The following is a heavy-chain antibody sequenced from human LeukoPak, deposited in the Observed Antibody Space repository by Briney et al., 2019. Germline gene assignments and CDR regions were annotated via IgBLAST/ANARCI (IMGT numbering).Heavy chain of an antibody. D-gene: IGHD6-19*01. Sequence: SETLSLTCAVYGGSFSGYYWSWIRQPPGKGLEWIGEINHSGSTNYNPSLKSRVTISVDTSKNQFSLKLSSVTAADTAVYYCARDQRIAVAGNFDYWGQGTLVTVSS. J-gene: IGHJ4*02. V-gene: IGHV4-34*01. CDR2: INHSGST. CDR1: GGSFSGYY. CDR3: ARDQRIAVAGNFDY.